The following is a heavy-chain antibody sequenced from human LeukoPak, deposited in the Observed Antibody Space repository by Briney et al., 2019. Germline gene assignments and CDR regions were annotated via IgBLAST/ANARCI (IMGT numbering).Heavy chain of an antibody. CDR2: IYYSGTT. CDR1: GDSISDTNYF. V-gene: IGHV4-39*01. Sequence: SETLSLTCTVSGDSISDTNYFWGWIRQPPGKGLEWIANIYYSGTTFYDPSLKSRVTISLDTSKNQFSLQLRSVIVADTAVYYCARQLYSSATVWGQGTTVAVSS. CDR3: ARQLYSSATV. D-gene: IGHD6-25*01. J-gene: IGHJ6*02.